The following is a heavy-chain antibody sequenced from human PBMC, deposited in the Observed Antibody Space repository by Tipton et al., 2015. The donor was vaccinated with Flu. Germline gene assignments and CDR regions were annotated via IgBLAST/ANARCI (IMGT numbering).Heavy chain of an antibody. Sequence: SLRLSCAASGFTFSSYEMNWVRQAPGKGLERVSYISSSDSPIYYADSVKGRFTISRDNAKNSLYLQMNSLRAEDTAVYYCARDQSGYYGSVSYSSDYWGQGTLVTVSS. CDR3: ARDQSGYYGSVSYSSDY. CDR1: GFTFSSYE. D-gene: IGHD3-10*01. J-gene: IGHJ4*02. CDR2: ISSSDSPI. V-gene: IGHV3-48*03.